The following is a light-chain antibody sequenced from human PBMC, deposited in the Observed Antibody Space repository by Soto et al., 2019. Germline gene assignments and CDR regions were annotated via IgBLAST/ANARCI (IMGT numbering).Light chain of an antibody. CDR1: QSVSSNN. V-gene: IGKV3-20*01. J-gene: IGKJ1*01. CDR2: GAS. CDR3: QQYGNSLWT. Sequence: EIVLTQSPDTLSLSPGERATLSCRASQSVSSNNLVWYQQKVGQAPRLLIYGASSRATGIPDRFSGSGSGTDFTLSINRLETEDFAVYYCQQYGNSLWTSGQGTKVEIK.